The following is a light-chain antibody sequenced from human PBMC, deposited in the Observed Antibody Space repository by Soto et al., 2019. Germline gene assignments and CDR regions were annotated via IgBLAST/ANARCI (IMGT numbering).Light chain of an antibody. Sequence: QPVLTQSPSASASLGASVKLTCTLSSGHSSYAIAWHQQQPEKGPRYLMKLNSDGSHNKGDGIPDRFSGSSSGAERYLTISSLQSEDEADYYCQTWGTGIHYVFGTGTKVTVL. CDR1: SGHSSYA. J-gene: IGLJ1*01. CDR2: LNSDGSH. CDR3: QTWGTGIHYV. V-gene: IGLV4-69*01.